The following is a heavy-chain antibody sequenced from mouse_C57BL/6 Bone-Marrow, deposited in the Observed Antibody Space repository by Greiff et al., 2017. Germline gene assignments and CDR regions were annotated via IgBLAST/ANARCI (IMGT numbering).Heavy chain of an antibody. J-gene: IGHJ4*01. D-gene: IGHD2-10*02. Sequence: EVKLVESGGGLVQPGGSLKLSCAASGFTFSYYGMAWVRQAPRKGPEWVAFISNLAYSIYYADTVTGRFTISRENAKNTLYLEMSSLRSEDTAMYYCARHGYGNYFYAMDYWGQGTSVTVSS. CDR1: GFTFSYYG. V-gene: IGHV5-15*04. CDR2: ISNLAYSI. CDR3: ARHGYGNYFYAMDY.